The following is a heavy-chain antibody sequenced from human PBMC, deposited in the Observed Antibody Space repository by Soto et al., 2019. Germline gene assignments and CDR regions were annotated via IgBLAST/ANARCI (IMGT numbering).Heavy chain of an antibody. Sequence: QVQLQESGPGLVKPSQTLSLTCTVSGGSISSGDYYWSWIRQPPGKGLEWIGYIYYSGSTYYNPSLKSRVTISVDTSKNQFSLKLSSVTAADTAVYYCARDLGSGYCSGGSCREYFQHWGQGTLVTVSS. V-gene: IGHV4-30-4*01. D-gene: IGHD2-15*01. CDR2: IYYSGST. CDR1: GGSISSGDYY. J-gene: IGHJ1*01. CDR3: ARDLGSGYCSGGSCREYFQH.